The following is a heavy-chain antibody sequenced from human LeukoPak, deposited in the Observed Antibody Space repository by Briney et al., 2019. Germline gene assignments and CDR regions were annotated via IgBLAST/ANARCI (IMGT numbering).Heavy chain of an antibody. CDR3: AKDHYGGRRYFDY. Sequence: PGGSLRLSCAASGFTFSSYAMSWVRQAPGKGLEWVSAISGSGGGTYYADSVKGRFTISRDNSKNTLYLQMNSLRAEDTAVYYCAKDHYGGRRYFDYWGQGTLVTVSS. V-gene: IGHV3-23*01. CDR2: ISGSGGGT. J-gene: IGHJ4*02. CDR1: GFTFSSYA. D-gene: IGHD4-23*01.